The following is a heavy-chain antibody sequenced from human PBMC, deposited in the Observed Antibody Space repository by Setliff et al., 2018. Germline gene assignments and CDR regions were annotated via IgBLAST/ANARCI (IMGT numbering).Heavy chain of an antibody. J-gene: IGHJ3*02. D-gene: IGHD4-17*01. Sequence: SETLSLTCAAYGGTFSDYYWTWIRQPPGKGLEWIGEINHRGSTNYNPSLKSRVTMSVDTSKNQFSLKLSSVTAADTAVYYCARDGGDGYGVDAYAGGGIDIWGQGTMVTVSS. V-gene: IGHV4-34*01. CDR3: ARDGGDGYGVDAYAGGGIDI. CDR1: GGTFSDYY. CDR2: INHRGST.